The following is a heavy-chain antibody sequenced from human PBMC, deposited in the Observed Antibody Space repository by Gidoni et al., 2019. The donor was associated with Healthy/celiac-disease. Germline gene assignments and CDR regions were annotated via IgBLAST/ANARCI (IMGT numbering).Heavy chain of an antibody. J-gene: IGHJ4*02. V-gene: IGHV3-64D*09. CDR3: VKALRGYDILTG. CDR2: ISSNGGST. D-gene: IGHD3-9*01. CDR1: GFTFSSYA. Sequence: VQLVASGGGLVQPGGSLHLSCSASGFTFSSYAMHWVRQAPGKGLEYVSAISSNGGSTYYADSVKGRFTISRDNSKNTLYLQMSSLRAEDTAVYYCVKALRGYDILTGWGQGTLVTVSS.